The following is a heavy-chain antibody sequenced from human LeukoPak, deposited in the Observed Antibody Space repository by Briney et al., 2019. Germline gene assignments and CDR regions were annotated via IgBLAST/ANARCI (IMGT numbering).Heavy chain of an antibody. CDR1: GFTFSNAW. J-gene: IGHJ4*02. V-gene: IGHV3-15*01. CDR2: IKGKTDGGTT. D-gene: IGHD2-15*01. Sequence: GGSLRLSCAASGFTFSNAWMSWVRQAPGKGLEWVGRIKGKTDGGTTDYAAPVKGRFTISRDDSENTLYLQMNSLKTEDTAVYFCTTDRSCSGGSCYYAADYWGQGTLVTVSS. CDR3: TTDRSCSGGSCYYAADY.